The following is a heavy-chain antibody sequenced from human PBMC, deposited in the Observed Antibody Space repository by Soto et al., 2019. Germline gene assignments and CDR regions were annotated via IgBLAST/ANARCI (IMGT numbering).Heavy chain of an antibody. CDR3: ASERLCGADCYFFDN. CDR1: GFTHRDDE. D-gene: IGHD2-21*02. CDR2: ISGSNNNI. V-gene: IGHV3-48*03. J-gene: IGHJ4*02. Sequence: GGSLRLACAASGFTHRDDEMNRVRHVPGKGLEWISKISGSNNNIYYADSVRGRFTISRDNAKNSLYLQMNSLRAEDTAIYYCASERLCGADCYFFDNWGQGTQVTVSS.